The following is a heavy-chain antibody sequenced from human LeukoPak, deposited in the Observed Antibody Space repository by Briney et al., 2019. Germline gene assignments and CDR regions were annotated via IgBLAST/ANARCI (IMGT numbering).Heavy chain of an antibody. Sequence: GGSLRLSCAASGFTFSSYGMNWVRQAPGKGLEWVSSISRSSRHVYYAGSVKGRFTISRDNAKNSLYLQMNSLRAEDMAVYFCVRDLMGSGSTTAYLHHWGQGTLVTVSS. D-gene: IGHD1-1*01. J-gene: IGHJ1*01. CDR3: VRDLMGSGSTTAYLHH. V-gene: IGHV3-21*01. CDR1: GFTFSSYG. CDR2: ISRSSRHV.